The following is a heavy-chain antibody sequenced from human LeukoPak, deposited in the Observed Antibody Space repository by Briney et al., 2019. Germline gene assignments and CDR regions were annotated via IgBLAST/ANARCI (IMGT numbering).Heavy chain of an antibody. CDR3: GSRGFDY. CDR1: QFTFSYYA. D-gene: IGHD1-26*01. CDR2: ISSSGDYT. J-gene: IGHJ4*02. Sequence: GGSLRLSCSASQFTFSYYAMTWVRQAPGKGLEWLSGISSSGDYTYYADSAKGRFTISRDNYKNTLHLQLNSLRVEDTAVYAYGSRGFDYWGQGNPVTVSS. V-gene: IGHV3-23*01.